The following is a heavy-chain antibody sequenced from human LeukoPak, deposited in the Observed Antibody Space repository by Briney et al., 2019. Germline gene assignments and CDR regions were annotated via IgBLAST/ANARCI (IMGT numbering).Heavy chain of an antibody. Sequence: SETLSLTCAVSGGSLTGYFWTWIRQAPGKGLEWIGHLYYSGSTYYNPSLESRVSISIDTSKTQFSLELNSVTAADTAVYYCASGLSLARHFDCWGQGALVTVSS. D-gene: IGHD6-6*01. CDR1: GGSLTGYF. J-gene: IGHJ4*02. CDR2: LYYSGST. V-gene: IGHV4-59*01. CDR3: ASGLSLARHFDC.